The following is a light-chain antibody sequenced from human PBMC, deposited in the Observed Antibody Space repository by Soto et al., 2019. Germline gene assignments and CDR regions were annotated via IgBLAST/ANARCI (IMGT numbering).Light chain of an antibody. CDR1: SSKIGAGQD. Sequence: QSELTQPPSGCGAPGPRVTISCTGLSSKIGAGQDVHWYQQFPGTAPQLLIFGNSNRPSGVPDRFSGSKSGTSASLAITGLQAEDEADFYCQSYDSSLSAYVFGTGTKLTV. CDR3: QSYDSSLSAYV. J-gene: IGLJ1*01. V-gene: IGLV1-40*01. CDR2: GNS.